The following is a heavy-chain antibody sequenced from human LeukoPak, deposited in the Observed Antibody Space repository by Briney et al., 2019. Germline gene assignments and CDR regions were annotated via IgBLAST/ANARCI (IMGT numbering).Heavy chain of an antibody. J-gene: IGHJ4*02. CDR1: GYTFTSYD. CDR3: ARAPATMIVVVNPFDY. V-gene: IGHV1-8*01. Sequence: ASVKVSCKASGYTFTSYDINWVRQATGQGLEWMGWMNPNSGNTGYAQKFQGRVTMTRNTSISTAYMELSSLRSEDTAVYYCARAPATMIVVVNPFDYWGQGTLVTVSS. D-gene: IGHD3-22*01. CDR2: MNPNSGNT.